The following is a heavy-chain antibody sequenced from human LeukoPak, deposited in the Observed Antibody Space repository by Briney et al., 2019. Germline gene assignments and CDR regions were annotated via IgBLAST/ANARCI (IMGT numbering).Heavy chain of an antibody. Sequence: GASVKVSCKASGYTFTGYYMHWVRQAPGQGLQWMGRINPNSGGTNYAQKFQGRVTMTRDTSISTAYMELSRLRSDDTAVYYCARDPYYDSSCYVGDELDYWGQGTLVTVSS. CDR2: INPNSGGT. J-gene: IGHJ4*02. CDR1: GYTFTGYY. D-gene: IGHD3-22*01. V-gene: IGHV1-2*06. CDR3: ARDPYYDSSCYVGDELDY.